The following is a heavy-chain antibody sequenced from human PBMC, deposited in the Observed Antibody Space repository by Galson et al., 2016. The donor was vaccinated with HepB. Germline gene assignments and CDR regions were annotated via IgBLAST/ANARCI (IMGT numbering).Heavy chain of an antibody. Sequence: SLRLSCAASGFTFSSYSMNWVRQAPGKGLEWGSSISSSSSYIYYADSVKGRVTISRDNAKNSLYLQMNSLRAEDTAVYYCARGDLVGAMFDYWGQGTLVTVSS. CDR1: GFTFSSYS. D-gene: IGHD1-26*01. CDR2: ISSSSSYI. CDR3: ARGDLVGAMFDY. J-gene: IGHJ4*02. V-gene: IGHV3-21*01.